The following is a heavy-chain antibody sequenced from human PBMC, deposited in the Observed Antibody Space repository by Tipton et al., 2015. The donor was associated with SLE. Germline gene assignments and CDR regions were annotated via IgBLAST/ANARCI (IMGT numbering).Heavy chain of an antibody. Sequence: TLSLTCTVSGGSISSYYWSWIRQPPGKGLEWIGYIYYSGSTNYNPSLKSRVTISVDTSKNQFSLKLSSVTAADTAVYYCARPRYDILTGYFDYWGQGTLVTVSS. J-gene: IGHJ4*02. D-gene: IGHD3-9*01. V-gene: IGHV4-59*07. CDR3: ARPRYDILTGYFDY. CDR2: IYYSGST. CDR1: GGSISSYY.